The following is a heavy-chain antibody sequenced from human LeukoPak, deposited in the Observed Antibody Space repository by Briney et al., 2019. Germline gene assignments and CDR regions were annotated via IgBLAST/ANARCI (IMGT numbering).Heavy chain of an antibody. CDR1: GGTFSSYA. CDR3: ARVFPHTKDWLFWFDP. V-gene: IGHV1-2*02. Sequence: GASVKVSCKASGGTFSSYAISWVRQAPGQGLEWMGWTNPNSGGTNYAQKFQGRVTMTRDTSISTAYMELSRLRSDDTAVYYCARVFPHTKDWLFWFDPWGQGTLVTVSS. CDR2: TNPNSGGT. D-gene: IGHD3-9*01. J-gene: IGHJ5*02.